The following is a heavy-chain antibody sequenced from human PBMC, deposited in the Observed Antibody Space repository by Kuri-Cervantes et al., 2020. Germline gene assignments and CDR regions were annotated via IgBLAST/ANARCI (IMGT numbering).Heavy chain of an antibody. CDR2: IIPIFGTA. D-gene: IGHD1-20*01. J-gene: IGHJ4*02. CDR1: GGTFSSYA. V-gene: IGHV1-69*13. Sequence: SVKVSCKASGGTFSSYAISWVRQAPGQGLEWMGGIIPIFGTANYAQKFQGKVTITADESTSTAYMELSSLRSEDTAVYYCATPVTGTTHFDYWGQGTLVTVSS. CDR3: ATPVTGTTHFDY.